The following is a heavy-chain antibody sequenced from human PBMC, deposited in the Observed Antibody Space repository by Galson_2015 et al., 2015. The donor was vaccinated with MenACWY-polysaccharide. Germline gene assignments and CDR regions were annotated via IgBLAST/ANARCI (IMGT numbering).Heavy chain of an antibody. D-gene: IGHD1-26*01. CDR2: MSSNGGA. Sequence: ETLSLTCTVSGASVSSPTDYWSWLRQPPGKGLEWIGFMSSNGGANRNPSLKSRVTMSIDTSKNQFSLRLNSVTAADTAMYYCAREPTYSGSFGRFDSWGQGTLVTVSP. V-gene: IGHV4-61*01. CDR1: GASVSSPTDY. J-gene: IGHJ5*01. CDR3: AREPTYSGSFGRFDS.